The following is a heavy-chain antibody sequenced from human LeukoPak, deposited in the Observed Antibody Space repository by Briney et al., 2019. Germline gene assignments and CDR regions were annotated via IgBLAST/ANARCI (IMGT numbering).Heavy chain of an antibody. V-gene: IGHV3-23*01. CDR1: GFTFSNYW. CDR3: AKDLYGDPYYFDY. Sequence: GGSLRLSCAASGFTFSNYWMSWVRQAPGKGLEWVSAISGSGGSTYYADSVKGRFTISRDNSKNTLYLQMNSLRAEDTAVYYCAKDLYGDPYYFDYWGQGTLVTVSS. D-gene: IGHD4-17*01. J-gene: IGHJ4*02. CDR2: ISGSGGST.